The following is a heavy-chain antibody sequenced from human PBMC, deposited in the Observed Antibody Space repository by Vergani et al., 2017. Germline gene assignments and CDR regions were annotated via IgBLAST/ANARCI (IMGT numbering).Heavy chain of an antibody. CDR2: ISFDGTNE. Sequence: QVQLVESGGGVVQPGTSLRLSCVVSGFALNRHAMYWVRQAPGKGLEWVVGISFDGTNEYYPDLVKGRFTISRDIAKNTLYLQVRSLRLEDTGVYHCVRARDLCAGGRCYTGAWHYWGQGTPVTVSS. J-gene: IGHJ4*02. V-gene: IGHV3-30-3*01. D-gene: IGHD2-2*02. CDR1: GFALNRHA. CDR3: VRARDLCAGGRCYTGAWHY.